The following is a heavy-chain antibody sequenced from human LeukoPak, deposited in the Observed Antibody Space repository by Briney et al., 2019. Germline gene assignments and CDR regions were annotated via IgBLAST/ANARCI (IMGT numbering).Heavy chain of an antibody. CDR2: IRQEGSEN. D-gene: IGHD3-9*01. Sequence: GGSLRLSCAASGFSFSTYWMTWVRQAPGKGLEWVANIRQEGSENYYVDSVKGRFTISRDNAQNSLYLQMNSLRAEDTAVYYCAREKLDYDFLTGSYYYYLDVWGEGTTVTVSS. V-gene: IGHV3-7*01. CDR1: GFSFSTYW. J-gene: IGHJ6*03. CDR3: AREKLDYDFLTGSYYYYLDV.